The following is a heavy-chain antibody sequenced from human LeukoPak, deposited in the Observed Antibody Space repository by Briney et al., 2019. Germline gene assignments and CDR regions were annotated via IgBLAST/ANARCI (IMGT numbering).Heavy chain of an antibody. Sequence: GGSLRLSSAASGFTFSSYAMSWVRRAPGEGLEWVSAISGSGGSTYYADSVKGRFTISRDNSKNTLYLQMNSLRAEDTAVYYFAKTSVGYSSGWYRPAGMDVWGRGTTVTVSS. CDR2: ISGSGGST. D-gene: IGHD6-19*01. CDR1: GFTFSSYA. J-gene: IGHJ6*02. V-gene: IGHV3-23*01. CDR3: AKTSVGYSSGWYRPAGMDV.